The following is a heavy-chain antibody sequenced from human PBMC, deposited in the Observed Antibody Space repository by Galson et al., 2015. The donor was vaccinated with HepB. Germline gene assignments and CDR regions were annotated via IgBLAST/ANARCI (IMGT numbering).Heavy chain of an antibody. CDR2: INPSGGPT. D-gene: IGHD3-10*01. J-gene: IGHJ5*02. V-gene: IGHV1-46*01. CDR1: GYSFTSYY. Sequence: SVKVSCKASGYSFTSYYIHWVRQAPGQGPEWMGVINPSGGPTTYSQKLQGRLTVTSDTSATTVYMDLRGLKSEDTAVYYRVRDLKGATGSGVWFDPLGQGTLVTVSS. CDR3: VRDLKGATGSGVWFDP.